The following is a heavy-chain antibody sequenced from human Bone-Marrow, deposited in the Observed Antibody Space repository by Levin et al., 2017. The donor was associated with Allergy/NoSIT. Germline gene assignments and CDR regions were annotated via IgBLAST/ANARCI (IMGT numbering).Heavy chain of an antibody. CDR3: ARDKVTGSSLFDC. CDR1: GFTFSNYW. Sequence: GGSLRLSCAASGFTFSNYWMSWVRQAPGKGPEWVANIKQDGSEMYYVDSVKGRFTISRDNAKKSLFLQMNSLRDEDSAMYYCARDKVTGSSLFDCWGQGTLVTVSS. CDR2: IKQDGSEM. D-gene: IGHD2-15*01. J-gene: IGHJ4*02. V-gene: IGHV3-7*01.